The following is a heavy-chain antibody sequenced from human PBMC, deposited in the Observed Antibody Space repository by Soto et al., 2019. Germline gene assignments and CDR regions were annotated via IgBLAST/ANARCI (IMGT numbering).Heavy chain of an antibody. V-gene: IGHV3-30*18. J-gene: IGHJ5*02. CDR3: AKSGDYGDYP. CDR1: GFTFSVYA. D-gene: IGHD4-17*01. Sequence: QVQLVESGGGVVQPGRSLRLSCAASGFTFSVYAMQWVRQAPGKGLEWVAVISYDGSNKYYADSVKGRFTISRDNSKNTLYLKMNSLRAEDTAVYYCAKSGDYGDYPWGQGTLVTVSS. CDR2: ISYDGSNK.